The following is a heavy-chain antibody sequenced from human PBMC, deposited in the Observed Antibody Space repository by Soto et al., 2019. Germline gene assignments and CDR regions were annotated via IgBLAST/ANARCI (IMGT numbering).Heavy chain of an antibody. D-gene: IGHD3-10*01. Sequence: PSETLSLTCTFSGGSISSGGYYWSWIRQHPGKGLEWIGYIYYSGSTYYNPSLKSRVTISVDTSKNQFSLKLSSVTAADTAVYYCARVSPRRPARGVCDYWGQGTLVTVSS. V-gene: IGHV4-31*03. CDR3: ARVSPRRPARGVCDY. CDR1: GGSISSGGYY. J-gene: IGHJ4*02. CDR2: IYYSGST.